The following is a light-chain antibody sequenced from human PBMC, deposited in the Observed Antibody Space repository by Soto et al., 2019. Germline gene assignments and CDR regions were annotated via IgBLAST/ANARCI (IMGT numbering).Light chain of an antibody. CDR2: AAS. CDR3: QQGYGTTWT. V-gene: IGKV3-20*02. CDR1: QSVCSSY. J-gene: IGKJ1*01. Sequence: EVVLTKSPGTLSLSPGERATLSCRGSQSVCSSYLAWYQQKPGQAPRLLIYAASSLQSGVPSRFIGSGSEKDFTLTISGFQPEDFETYSVQQGYGTTWTSGQGTKWIS.